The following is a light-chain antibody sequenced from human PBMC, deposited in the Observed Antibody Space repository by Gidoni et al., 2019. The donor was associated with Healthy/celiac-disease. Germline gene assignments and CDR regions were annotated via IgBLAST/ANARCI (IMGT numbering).Light chain of an antibody. CDR3: CSYAGSSTFVV. J-gene: IGLJ2*01. CDR1: SSDVGSYNL. V-gene: IGLV2-23*02. Sequence: QSALPQPASVSGSPGPSITISCTGTSSDVGSYNLVSWYQQHPGNAPKLMIYEVSKRPSGVSNRFSGSKSGNTASLTISGLQAEDEADYYCCSYAGSSTFVVFGGGTKLTVL. CDR2: EVS.